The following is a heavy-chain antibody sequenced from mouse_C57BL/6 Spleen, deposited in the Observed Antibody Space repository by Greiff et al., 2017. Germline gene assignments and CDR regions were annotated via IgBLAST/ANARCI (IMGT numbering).Heavy chain of an antibody. CDR2: IDPSDSYT. V-gene: IGHV1-69*01. CDR1: GYTFTSYW. J-gene: IGHJ2*01. Sequence: QVQLQQPGAELVMPGASVKLSCKASGYTFTSYWMHWVKQRPGQGLEWIGEIDPSDSYTNYNQKFKGKSTLTVDKSSSTAYMQLSSLTSEDSAVDYCARSQSFYDYDGGAYYFDYWGQGTTLTVSS. D-gene: IGHD2-4*01. CDR3: ARSQSFYDYDGGAYYFDY.